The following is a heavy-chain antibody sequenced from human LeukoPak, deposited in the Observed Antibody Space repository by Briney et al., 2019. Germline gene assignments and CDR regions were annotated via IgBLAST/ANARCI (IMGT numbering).Heavy chain of an antibody. CDR3: ARYYDLLTGYHYYFDY. J-gene: IGHJ4*02. CDR1: GFTFSSYW. V-gene: IGHV3-7*04. CDR2: INQDGIEK. D-gene: IGHD3-9*01. Sequence: GGSLRLSCAASGFTFSSYWMSWVRQAPGKGLEWVANINQDGIEKYSVDSAKGRFTISRDNAKNSLYLQMNSLRAEDTAVYYCARYYDLLTGYHYYFDYWGQGTLVTVSS.